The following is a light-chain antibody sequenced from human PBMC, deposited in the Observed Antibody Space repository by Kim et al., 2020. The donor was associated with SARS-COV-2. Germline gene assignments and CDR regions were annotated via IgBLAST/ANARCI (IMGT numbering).Light chain of an antibody. CDR2: DVN. CDR3: SSYTSSSTLV. Sequence: GQSITISCTGTSSDVGGYNYVSWYQQHPGKAPKLMSYDVNKRPSGVSNRFSGSKSGNTDSLTISGLQAEDEADYYCSSYTSSSTLVFGGGTQLTVL. CDR1: SSDVGGYNY. J-gene: IGLJ2*01. V-gene: IGLV2-14*04.